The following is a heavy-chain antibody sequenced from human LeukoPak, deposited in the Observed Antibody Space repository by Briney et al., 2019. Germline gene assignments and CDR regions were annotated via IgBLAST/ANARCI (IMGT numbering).Heavy chain of an antibody. CDR3: ATDRYSSTLGFDY. CDR1: GYTFTGYY. V-gene: IGHV1-2*06. J-gene: IGHJ4*02. Sequence: ASVKVSCKASGYTFTGYYMHWVRQAPGQGLEWMGRINPNSGGTNYAQKFQGRATMTRDTSISTAYMELSSLRSEDTAVYYCATDRYSSTLGFDYWGQGTLVTVSS. CDR2: INPNSGGT. D-gene: IGHD6-13*01.